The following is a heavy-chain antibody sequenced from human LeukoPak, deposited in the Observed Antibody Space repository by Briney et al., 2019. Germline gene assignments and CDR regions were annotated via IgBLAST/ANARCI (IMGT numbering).Heavy chain of an antibody. J-gene: IGHJ4*02. CDR2: ISGSGGST. CDR1: GFTFSSYA. CDR3: ARHETAITFFDY. Sequence: GGSLRLSCADSGFTFSSYAMSWVRQAPGKGVGWVSPISGSGGSTYYADSVKGRFTISRDNSKNTLCLQMNSLRAEDTAVYYCARHETAITFFDYWGQGTLVTVSS. D-gene: IGHD2-21*02. V-gene: IGHV3-23*01.